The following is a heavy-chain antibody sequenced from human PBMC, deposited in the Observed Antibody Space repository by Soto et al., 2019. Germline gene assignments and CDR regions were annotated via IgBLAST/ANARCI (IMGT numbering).Heavy chain of an antibody. J-gene: IGHJ6*03. CDR3: ARASYYSYMDV. CDR2: ISYSGST. CDR1: GGPVTTYS. Sequence: SETLSLTCTVSGGPVTTYSWGWIRQPPGKELEWVGYISYSGSTNYNPSLKSRVTISRVTSKNQFSLNLVSVTAADTAVYYCARASYYSYMDVWGKGTTVTVSS. V-gene: IGHV4-59*02.